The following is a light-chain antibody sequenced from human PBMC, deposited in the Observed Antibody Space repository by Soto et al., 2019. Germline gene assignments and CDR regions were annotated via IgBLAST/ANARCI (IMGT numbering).Light chain of an antibody. CDR3: QQHNSWPRT. J-gene: IGKJ1*01. Sequence: EVVITQSPSTLSVSPGERATLSCRASQSVSIYLAWYQQKPGQAPRPLIYAASTRATGIPARFTGSGSGTEFTLNISSLQSEDVAVYYCQQHNSWPRTFGQGTKVDIK. V-gene: IGKV3-15*01. CDR2: AAS. CDR1: QSVSIY.